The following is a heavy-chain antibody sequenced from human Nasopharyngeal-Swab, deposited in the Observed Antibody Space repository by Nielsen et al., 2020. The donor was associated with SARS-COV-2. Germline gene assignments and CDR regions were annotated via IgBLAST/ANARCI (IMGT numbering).Heavy chain of an antibody. CDR1: GYTFTTYD. V-gene: IGHV1-18*04. CDR2: ISPTNGNT. J-gene: IGHJ4*02. D-gene: IGHD3-10*01. CDR3: ARDPGAATLDY. Sequence: ASVKVSCKASGYTFTTYDITWVRQAPGQGLEWMGWISPTNGNTNYALNFQGRVTMTADTSTNTAYMELRSLRYDDTAVYYCARDPGAATLDYWGQGSLVTVSS.